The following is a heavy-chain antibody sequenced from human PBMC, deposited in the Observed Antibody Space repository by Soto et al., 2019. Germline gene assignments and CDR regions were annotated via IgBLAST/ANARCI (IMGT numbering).Heavy chain of an antibody. Sequence: EVQLVESGGGLVQPGGSLRLSCAASGFTVSSNYMSWVRQAPGKGLEWVSLIYSGGSTYYADSVKGRSTISRDNSKNTLYLQRNTLRAEDTSVYYCARESRDGYNYGPNLFDPWGQVTLVTVS. D-gene: IGHD5-18*01. J-gene: IGHJ5*02. CDR1: GFTVSSNY. CDR2: IYSGGST. CDR3: ARESRDGYNYGPNLFDP. V-gene: IGHV3-66*01.